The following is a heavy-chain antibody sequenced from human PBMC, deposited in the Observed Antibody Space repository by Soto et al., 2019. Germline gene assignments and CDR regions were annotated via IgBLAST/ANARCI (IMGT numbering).Heavy chain of an antibody. J-gene: IGHJ4*02. V-gene: IGHV3-74*02. D-gene: IGHD3-16*01. CDR3: ARLGFVGEGDF. CDR1: GFNFNKYW. CDR2: INGDGTHR. Sequence: EVKLVESGGGLVKPGGSLRLSCAASGFNFNKYWIHWVRQAPGEGLVWVSRINGDGTHRDYAESVRGRFSISRDFAQSTVFLQMNSLKDEDTAVYYCARLGFVGEGDFWGQGIQVSVSS.